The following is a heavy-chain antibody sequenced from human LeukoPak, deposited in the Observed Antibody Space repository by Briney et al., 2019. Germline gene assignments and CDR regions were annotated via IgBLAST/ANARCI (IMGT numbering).Heavy chain of an antibody. Sequence: GGSLRLSCAASGFTFSCYSMNWVRQAPGKGLEWVSSISSSSSYIYYADSVKGRFTISRDNAKNSLYLQMNSLRAEDTAVYYCARSSHNPDAFDIWGQGTMVTVSS. CDR1: GFTFSCYS. D-gene: IGHD1-1*01. CDR3: ARSSHNPDAFDI. V-gene: IGHV3-21*01. CDR2: ISSSSSYI. J-gene: IGHJ3*02.